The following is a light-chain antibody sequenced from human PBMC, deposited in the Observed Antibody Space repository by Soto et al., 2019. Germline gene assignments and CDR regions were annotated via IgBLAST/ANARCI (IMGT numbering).Light chain of an antibody. CDR1: SSNIGTNT. CDR3: EAWDDSRYGAV. J-gene: IGLJ2*01. Sequence: QSVLTQPPSASGTPGQGVTISCSGSSSNIGTNTVNWYKQLPGTAPKLLIYSNDLRPSGVPDRFSGSKSGTSASLAISGLQSEDEADYYCEAWDDSRYGAVFGGGTQLPVL. V-gene: IGLV1-44*01. CDR2: SND.